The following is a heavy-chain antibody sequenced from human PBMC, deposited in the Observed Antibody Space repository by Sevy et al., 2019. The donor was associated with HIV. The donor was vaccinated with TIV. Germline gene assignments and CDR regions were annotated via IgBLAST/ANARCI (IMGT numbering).Heavy chain of an antibody. CDR2: ISAYNGNT. CDR1: GYTFTSYG. V-gene: IGHV1-18*01. D-gene: IGHD3-22*01. J-gene: IGHJ4*02. Sequence: ASVKVSCKASGYTFTSYGISWMRQAPGQGLEWMGWISAYNGNTNYAQKLQGRVTMTTDTSTSTAYMELRSLRSDDTAVYYCARDSVYYDSSGFSLHFDYWGQGTLVTVSS. CDR3: ARDSVYYDSSGFSLHFDY.